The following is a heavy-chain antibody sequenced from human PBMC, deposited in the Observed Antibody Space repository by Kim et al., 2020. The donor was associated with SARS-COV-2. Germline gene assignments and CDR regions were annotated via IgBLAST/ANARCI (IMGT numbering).Heavy chain of an antibody. CDR3: ARAGTQLFKDYYYYGMDV. V-gene: IGHV3-7*03. D-gene: IGHD3-10*01. CDR2: IKQDGSEK. J-gene: IGHJ6*02. CDR1: GFTFSSYW. Sequence: GGSLRLSCAASGFTFSSYWMSWVRQAPGKGLEWVANIKQDGSEKYYVDSVKGRFTISRDNAKNSLYLQMNSLRAEDTAVYYCARAGTQLFKDYYYYGMDVWGQGTTVTVSS.